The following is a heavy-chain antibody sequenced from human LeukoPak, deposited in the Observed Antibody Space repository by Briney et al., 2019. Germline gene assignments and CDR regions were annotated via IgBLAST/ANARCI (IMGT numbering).Heavy chain of an antibody. CDR2: ISANGDNT. Sequence: GGSLRLSCSASGFTFSGSAMHWVRQAPGKGPEFVSGISANGDNTYYGDSVKVRFTISRDHSKNTVHLQMSSLSPEDTAVYYCVRDLTWGQGTLVIVSS. V-gene: IGHV3-64D*06. J-gene: IGHJ5*02. CDR3: VRDLT. CDR1: GFTFSGSA.